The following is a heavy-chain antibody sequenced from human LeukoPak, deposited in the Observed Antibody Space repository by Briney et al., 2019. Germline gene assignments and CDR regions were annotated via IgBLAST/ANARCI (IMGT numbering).Heavy chain of an antibody. CDR2: ISYDGSNK. D-gene: IGHD4-23*01. V-gene: IGHV3-30-3*01. J-gene: IGHJ4*02. CDR3: AKDHLSTVVTAHFDY. Sequence: PGGSLRLSCAASGFTFSSYAMHWVRQAPGKGLEWVAVISYDGSNKYYADSVKGRFTISRDNSKNSLYLQMNSLRAEDTALYYCAKDHLSTVVTAHFDYWGQGTLVTVSS. CDR1: GFTFSSYA.